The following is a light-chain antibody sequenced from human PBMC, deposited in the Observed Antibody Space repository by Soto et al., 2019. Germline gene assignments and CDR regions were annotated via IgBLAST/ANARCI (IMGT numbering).Light chain of an antibody. J-gene: IGKJ2*01. CDR3: QQANSFPVS. CDR2: AAS. CDR1: QGVSTW. Sequence: DIQMTQSPASVSASGGDRVTITCRASQGVSTWVAWFQQKPGQAPKLLIYAASLLQSGVPSRFSGSGSGTEFTLTISSLQPEDFATYYCQQANSFPVSFGQGTKLEI. V-gene: IGKV1D-12*01.